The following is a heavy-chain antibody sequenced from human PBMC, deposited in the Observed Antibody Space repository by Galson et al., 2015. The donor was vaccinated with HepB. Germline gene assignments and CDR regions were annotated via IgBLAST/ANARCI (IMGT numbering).Heavy chain of an antibody. CDR3: AKDLRYYYDSSGYRSYGMDV. CDR1: GFTFSSYA. CDR2: ISGSAGST. D-gene: IGHD3-22*01. Sequence: SLRLSCAASGFTFSSYAMSWVRQAPGKGLEWVSAISGSAGSTYYADSVKGRFTISRDNSKNTLYLQMNSLRAEDTAVYYCAKDLRYYYDSSGYRSYGMDVWGQGTTVTVSS. J-gene: IGHJ6*02. V-gene: IGHV3-23*01.